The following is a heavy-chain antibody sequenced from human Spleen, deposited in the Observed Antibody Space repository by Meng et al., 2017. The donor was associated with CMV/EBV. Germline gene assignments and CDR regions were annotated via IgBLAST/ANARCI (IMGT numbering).Heavy chain of an antibody. Sequence: GGSLRLSCAASGFTFSRYGMHWVRQAPGKGLEWVSSISSSSSYINYAKSVKGRFTISRDNVKNSLYLQMNSLRAEDTAVYYCARERLYQPLWGDALDIWGQGTVVTVSS. CDR2: ISSSSSYI. D-gene: IGHD1-26*01. CDR1: GFTFSRYG. CDR3: ARERLYQPLWGDALDI. J-gene: IGHJ3*02. V-gene: IGHV3-21*01.